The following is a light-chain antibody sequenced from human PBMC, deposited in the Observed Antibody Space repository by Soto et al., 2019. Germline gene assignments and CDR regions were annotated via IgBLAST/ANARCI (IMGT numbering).Light chain of an antibody. CDR3: VAWDGSLSGGV. CDR1: SSNIGSNF. J-gene: IGLJ3*02. Sequence: QSVLTQPPSASGTPGQRVTISCSGSSSNIGSNFVYWYQHLPGTAPKLLIYRNNQRPSGVPDRFSGSKSGTSASLAISGLRSEDEADYYCVAWDGSLSGGVFGGGTKLTVL. CDR2: RNN. V-gene: IGLV1-47*01.